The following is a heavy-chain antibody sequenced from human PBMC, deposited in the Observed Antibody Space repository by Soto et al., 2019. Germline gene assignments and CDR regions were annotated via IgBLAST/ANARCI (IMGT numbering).Heavy chain of an antibody. CDR2: IYYSGST. J-gene: IGHJ4*02. V-gene: IGHV4-31*03. D-gene: IGHD5-12*01. CDR3: ARSGPGDGYNLCY. Sequence: QVQLQESGPGLVKPSQTLSLTCTVSGGSISSGGYYWSWIRQHPGKGLEWIGYIYYSGSTYYNPSLTSRVTISVDTSKNQFSLKLSSVTDADTAVYYCARSGPGDGYNLCYWGQGTLVTVSS. CDR1: GGSISSGGYY.